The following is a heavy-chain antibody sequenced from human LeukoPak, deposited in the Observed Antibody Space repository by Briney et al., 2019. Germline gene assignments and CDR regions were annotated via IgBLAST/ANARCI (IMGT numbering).Heavy chain of an antibody. CDR1: GYTFTSYG. J-gene: IGHJ6*02. Sequence: ASVKASCKASGYTFTSYGISWVRQAPGQGLEWMGWISAYNGNTNYAQKLQGRVTMTTDTSTSTAYMELRSLRSDDTAVYYCARAFRAAGTTDYYNYGMDVWGQGTTVTVSS. D-gene: IGHD6-13*01. CDR2: ISAYNGNT. CDR3: ARAFRAAGTTDYYNYGMDV. V-gene: IGHV1-18*01.